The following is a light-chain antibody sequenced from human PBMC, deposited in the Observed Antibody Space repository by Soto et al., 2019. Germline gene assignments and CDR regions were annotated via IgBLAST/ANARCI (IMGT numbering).Light chain of an antibody. V-gene: IGLV2-8*01. J-gene: IGLJ2*01. Sequence: QSALTQPPSASGSPGQSVTISCIGTSSDVGGYNYVSWYQQHPGKAPKLMIYEVSKRPSGVPDRFSGSQSGNTASLTVSGLQAEDEAAYYCSAYAASNNLGVFGGGTKLTVL. CDR2: EVS. CDR3: SAYAASNNLGV. CDR1: SSDVGGYNY.